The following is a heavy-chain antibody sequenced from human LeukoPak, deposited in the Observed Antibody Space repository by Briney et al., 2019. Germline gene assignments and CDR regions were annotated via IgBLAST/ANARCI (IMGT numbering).Heavy chain of an antibody. CDR1: GYTFTGYY. J-gene: IGHJ4*02. Sequence: ASVKVSCKASGYTFTGYYMHWVRQAPGQGLEWMGWINPNSGGTNYAQKFQGRVTMARDTSISTAYMELSRLRSDDTAVYYCARERTPQEANYYDSSGLDYWGQGTLVTVSS. D-gene: IGHD3-22*01. V-gene: IGHV1-2*02. CDR3: ARERTPQEANYYDSSGLDY. CDR2: INPNSGGT.